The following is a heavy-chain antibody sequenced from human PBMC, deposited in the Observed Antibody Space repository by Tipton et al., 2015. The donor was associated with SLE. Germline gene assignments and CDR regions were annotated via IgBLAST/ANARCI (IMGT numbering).Heavy chain of an antibody. CDR1: GGSISSSSYY. Sequence: TLSLTCTVSGGSISSSSYYWGWIRQPPGKGLEWIGSIYYSGSTYYNPSLKSRVTISVDTSKNQFSLKLSSVTAADTAVYYCARVRRILYSSRWGGAFDYWGQGTLVTVSS. CDR2: IYYSGST. V-gene: IGHV4-39*07. D-gene: IGHD6-13*01. CDR3: ARVRRILYSSRWGGAFDY. J-gene: IGHJ4*02.